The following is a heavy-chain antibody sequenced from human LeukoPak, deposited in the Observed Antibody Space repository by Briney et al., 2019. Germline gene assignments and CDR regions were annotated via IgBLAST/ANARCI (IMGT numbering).Heavy chain of an antibody. Sequence: ASVKVSCKASGYTFTGYYMHWVRQAPGQGLEWMGWINPNSGGTNYAQKFQGRVTMTRDTSISTAYMELSRLRSDDTAVYYCARDGHSSSSGDAFDIWGQGTMVTVPS. CDR1: GYTFTGYY. V-gene: IGHV1-2*02. J-gene: IGHJ3*02. CDR3: ARDGHSSSSGDAFDI. D-gene: IGHD6-6*01. CDR2: INPNSGGT.